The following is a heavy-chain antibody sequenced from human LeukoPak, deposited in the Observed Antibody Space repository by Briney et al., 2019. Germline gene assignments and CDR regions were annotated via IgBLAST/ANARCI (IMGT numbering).Heavy chain of an antibody. CDR1: GFTFSSYS. CDR2: IISNGGST. J-gene: IGHJ6*03. D-gene: IGHD1-26*01. Sequence: PGGSLRLSCAASGFTFSSYSMHWFRQAPGKGLKSVSAIISNGGSTYYANSVKGRFTISRDNSKNTLYLQMGSLRVEDMAVYYCARVRMGATVSDFYYYYMDVWGKGTTVTVSS. CDR3: ARVRMGATVSDFYYYYMDV. V-gene: IGHV3-64*01.